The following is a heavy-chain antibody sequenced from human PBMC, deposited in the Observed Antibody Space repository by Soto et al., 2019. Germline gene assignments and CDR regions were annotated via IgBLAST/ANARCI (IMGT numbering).Heavy chain of an antibody. CDR3: ARAGDIVVVVAATTGHYFDY. D-gene: IGHD2-15*01. J-gene: IGHJ4*02. CDR1: GYTFTSYY. Sequence: GASVKVSCKASGYTFTSYYMHWVRQAPGQGLEWMGIINPSGGSTSYAQKFQGRVTMTRDTSTSTVYMELSSLRSEDTAVYYCARAGDIVVVVAATTGHYFDYWGQGTLVTVSS. CDR2: INPSGGST. V-gene: IGHV1-46*01.